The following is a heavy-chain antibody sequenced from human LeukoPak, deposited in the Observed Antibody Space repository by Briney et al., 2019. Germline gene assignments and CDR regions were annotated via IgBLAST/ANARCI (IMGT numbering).Heavy chain of an antibody. V-gene: IGHV3-74*01. D-gene: IGHD2-8*01. Sequence: GRSLRLFCAASGFTFGGRLMHWVRQAPGKGLVWVALIKDDGSTTNYADSVKGRFTASRDDAKNTVYLQMSSLRAEDTAVYYCHPLAFVTNWGQGTLVTVSS. J-gene: IGHJ4*02. CDR2: IKDDGSTT. CDR1: GFTFGGRL. CDR3: HPLAFVTN.